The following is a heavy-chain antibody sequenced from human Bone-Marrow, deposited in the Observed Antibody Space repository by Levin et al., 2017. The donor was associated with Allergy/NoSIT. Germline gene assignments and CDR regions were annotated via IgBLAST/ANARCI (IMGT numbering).Heavy chain of an antibody. J-gene: IGHJ6*02. D-gene: IGHD6-13*01. CDR1: GFIFSNYW. V-gene: IGHV3-7*04. CDR3: AGGWVTSSWYGNNYYFGMDV. Sequence: GESLKISCAASGFIFSNYWMTWVRQAPGNGLEWVANIKQDGSEKYYVDSVKGRFTISRDNAKNSVYLQINSLRAEDTAVYYCAGGWVTSSWYGNNYYFGMDVWGQGTTVAVSS. CDR2: IKQDGSEK.